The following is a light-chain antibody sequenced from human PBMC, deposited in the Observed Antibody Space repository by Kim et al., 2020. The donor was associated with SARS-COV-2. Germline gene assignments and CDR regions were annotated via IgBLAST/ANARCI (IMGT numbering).Light chain of an antibody. J-gene: IGKJ2*01. CDR1: QSISSSY. Sequence: PDERATLSCRASQSISSSYLAWYQQKPGQAPRLLMYGASSRATGIPDRFSGSGSGTGFTLTISRLEPEDFAVYYCQQYASSVSYSFGQGTKGDIK. CDR3: QQYASSVSYS. V-gene: IGKV3-20*01. CDR2: GAS.